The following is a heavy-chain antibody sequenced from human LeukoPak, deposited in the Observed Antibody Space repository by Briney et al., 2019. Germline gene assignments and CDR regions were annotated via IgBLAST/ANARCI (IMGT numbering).Heavy chain of an antibody. CDR1: EFTFSTYT. CDR3: VKDFGRNLGGPGY. Sequence: VSLILSYAAPEFTFSTYTMAWVRQATGGDLSRVWGIGGDGGGGTYYADSVRGRFAISRDNSKSTLYLQMNSLRVEDTAVYYCVKDFGRNLGGPGYWGRGTLVTVSS. D-gene: IGHD3-10*01. V-gene: IGHV3-23*01. J-gene: IGHJ4*02. CDR2: IGGDGGGGT.